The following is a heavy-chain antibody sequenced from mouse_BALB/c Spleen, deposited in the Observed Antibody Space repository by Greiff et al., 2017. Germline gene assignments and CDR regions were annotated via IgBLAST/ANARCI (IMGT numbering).Heavy chain of an antibody. Sequence: QVQLQQSGAELARPGASVKLSCKASGYTFTDYYINWVKQRTGQGLEWIGEIYPGSGNTYYNEKFKGKATLTADKSSSTAYMQLSSLTSEDSAVYFCARSLLGAMDYWGQGTSVTVSS. CDR3: ARSLLGAMDY. CDR1: GYTFTDYY. D-gene: IGHD2-10*01. V-gene: IGHV1-77*01. CDR2: IYPGSGNT. J-gene: IGHJ4*01.